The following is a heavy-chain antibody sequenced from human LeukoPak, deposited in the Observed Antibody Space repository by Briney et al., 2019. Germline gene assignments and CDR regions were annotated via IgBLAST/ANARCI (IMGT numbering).Heavy chain of an antibody. CDR1: GGSVSSGGYY. Sequence: PSETLSLTCTVSGGSVSSGGYYWSWIRQHPGKGLEWIGYIYYSGSTYYNPSLKSRVTISVDTSKNQSSLKLSSVTAADTAVYYCARVGNDYGDYWGQGTLVTVSS. CDR2: IYYSGST. V-gene: IGHV4-31*03. J-gene: IGHJ4*02. CDR3: ARVGNDYGDY. D-gene: IGHD2-8*01.